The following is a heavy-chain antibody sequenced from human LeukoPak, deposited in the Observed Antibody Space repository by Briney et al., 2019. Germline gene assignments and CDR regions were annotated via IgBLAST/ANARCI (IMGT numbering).Heavy chain of an antibody. D-gene: IGHD2-15*01. CDR3: ARVGEYCSGGNCYSGGSDY. Sequence: PGRSLRLSCAASGFTFSSYAIHWVRQAPGKGLEWVVVISYDGSDKYYADSVKGRFTISRDNSKNTLYLQMNSLRAEDTAVYYCARVGEYCSGGNCYSGGSDYWGQGTLVTVSS. V-gene: IGHV3-30-3*01. CDR2: ISYDGSDK. J-gene: IGHJ4*02. CDR1: GFTFSSYA.